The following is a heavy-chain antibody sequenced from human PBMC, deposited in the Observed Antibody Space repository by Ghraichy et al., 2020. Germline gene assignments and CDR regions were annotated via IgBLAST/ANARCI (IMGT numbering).Heavy chain of an antibody. D-gene: IGHD3-22*01. J-gene: IGHJ5*02. V-gene: IGHV4-59*08. CDR3: ARRVAYYYDSICYPDLGGWFDP. CDR2: IYYSGST. Sequence: SETLSLTCTVSGGSISSYYRSWIRQPPGKGLEWIGYIYYSGSTNYNPSLKSRLTISVDTSKNQFSLKLISVTAADTAVYYCARRVAYYYDSICYPDLGGWFDPWCQGTLVTVSS. CDR1: GGSISSYY.